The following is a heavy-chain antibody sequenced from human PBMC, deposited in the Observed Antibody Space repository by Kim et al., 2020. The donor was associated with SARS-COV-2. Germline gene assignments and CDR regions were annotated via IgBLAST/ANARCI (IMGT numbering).Heavy chain of an antibody. Sequence: SETLSLTCTVSGGSISSYYWSWIRQPAGKGLEWIGRIYTSGSTNYNPSLKSRVTMSVDTSKNQFSLKLSSVTAADTAVYYCARAGGYSSSWDDAFDIWGQGTMVTVSS. D-gene: IGHD6-13*01. CDR1: GGSISSYY. J-gene: IGHJ3*02. CDR3: ARAGGYSSSWDDAFDI. CDR2: IYTSGST. V-gene: IGHV4-4*07.